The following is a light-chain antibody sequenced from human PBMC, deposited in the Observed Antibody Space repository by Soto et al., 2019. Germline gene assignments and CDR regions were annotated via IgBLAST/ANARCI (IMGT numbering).Light chain of an antibody. J-gene: IGKJ1*01. CDR2: GAS. CDR1: QSVRNN. CDR3: QHYGRSPS. Sequence: EIVKSQSPATLSVSPGESATLSCRASQSVRNNLAWYQQSPGQAPRLLIFGASRGATGIPDRFSGSGSGTNFTLTINKVEPEDSAVYYCQHYGRSPSFGRGTKVGIK. V-gene: IGKV3-20*01.